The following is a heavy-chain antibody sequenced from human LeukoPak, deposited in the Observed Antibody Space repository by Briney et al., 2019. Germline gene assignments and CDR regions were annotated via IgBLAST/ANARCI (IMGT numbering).Heavy chain of an antibody. CDR1: GFTFDDYA. CDR2: ISWNSGSI. Sequence: GGSLRLSCAASGFTFDDYAMHWVRQAPGKGLEWVSGISWNSGSIGYADSVKGRFTISRDNSKNTLYLQMNSLRAEDTAVYYCARDSGGSSDYWGQGTLVTVSS. CDR3: ARDSGGSSDY. J-gene: IGHJ4*02. V-gene: IGHV3-9*01. D-gene: IGHD1-26*01.